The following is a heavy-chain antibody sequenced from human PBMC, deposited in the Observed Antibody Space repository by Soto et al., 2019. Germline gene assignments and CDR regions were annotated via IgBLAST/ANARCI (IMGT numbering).Heavy chain of an antibody. CDR1: GFTFSSYS. CDR2: ISSSSSYI. J-gene: IGHJ4*02. D-gene: IGHD5-18*01. Sequence: EVQLVESGGGLVKPGGSLRLSCAASGFTFSSYSMNWVRQAPGKGLEWVSSISSSSSYIYYADSVKGRFTISRDNAKNSLYLQMSSLRAEDTAVYYCAREVQADTPSIRSPSDYWGQGTLVTVSS. V-gene: IGHV3-21*01. CDR3: AREVQADTPSIRSPSDY.